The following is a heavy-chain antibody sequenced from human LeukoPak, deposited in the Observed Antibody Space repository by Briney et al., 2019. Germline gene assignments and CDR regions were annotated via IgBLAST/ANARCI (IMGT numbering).Heavy chain of an antibody. J-gene: IGHJ3*02. V-gene: IGHV3-74*01. Sequence: GGSLRLSCAASGFTFSSYWMHWVRHAPGKGLVWVSRINSDGSSTSYADSVKGRFTISRDNAKNTLYLQMNSLRAEDTAVYYCARPRAWHDAFYIWGQGTMVTVSS. CDR1: GFTFSSYW. CDR2: INSDGSST. D-gene: IGHD5-24*01. CDR3: ARPRAWHDAFYI.